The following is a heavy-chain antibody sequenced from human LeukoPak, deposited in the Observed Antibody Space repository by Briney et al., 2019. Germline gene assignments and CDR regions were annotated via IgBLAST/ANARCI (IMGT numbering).Heavy chain of an antibody. CDR1: GFIFRDHY. J-gene: IGHJ4*02. D-gene: IGHD3-22*01. Sequence: GGSLRLSCAASGFIFRDHYMSWIRQAPGKGLGWVSYINSGGTTIDYADSVKGRFTISRDNAKNSLYLQMNSLRAGDTAVYYCARDRLYYDSSSYFFDYWGQGTLVTVSS. CDR2: INSGGTTI. CDR3: ARDRLYYDSSSYFFDY. V-gene: IGHV3-11*01.